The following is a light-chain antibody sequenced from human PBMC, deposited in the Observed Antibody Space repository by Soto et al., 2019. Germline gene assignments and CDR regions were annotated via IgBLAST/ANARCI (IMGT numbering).Light chain of an antibody. J-gene: IGKJ3*01. CDR2: GAS. V-gene: IGKV3-20*01. CDR3: QQYGTSPV. CDR1: QIDSSSY. Sequence: EIVLTQSPGTLSLSPGERATLSCRASQIDSSSYLAWYQQKPGQAPRLFIYGASKRATGIPDRFSGSGSGTESTLNISRLEPEDFAVHYCQQYGTSPVFGPGTKVDVE.